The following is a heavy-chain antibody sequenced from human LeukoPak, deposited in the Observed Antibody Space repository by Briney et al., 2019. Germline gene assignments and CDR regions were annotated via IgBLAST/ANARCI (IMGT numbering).Heavy chain of an antibody. CDR1: GFTFSNYW. Sequence: GGSLRLSCAASGFTFSNYWMHWVRQAPGKGLVWVSRINSDGINTSYADSVKGRFTISRDNAKNTLNLQMNSLRADDTAVYYCARGPGGRSGYHPLEDYYYYYYMDVWGKGTKVTVSS. CDR3: ARGPGGRSGYHPLEDYYYYYYMDV. V-gene: IGHV3-74*01. D-gene: IGHD3-22*01. CDR2: INSDGINT. J-gene: IGHJ6*03.